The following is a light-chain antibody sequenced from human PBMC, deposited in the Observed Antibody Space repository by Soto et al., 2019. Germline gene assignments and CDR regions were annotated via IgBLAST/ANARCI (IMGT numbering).Light chain of an antibody. V-gene: IGLV2-14*01. CDR2: DVT. Sequence: QSALAQPASVSGSPGQSITISCSGTSSDVGAYNYVSWYHQHHPGKAPELIIYDVTDRPSGVSTRFSGSKSCNTASLTISVLQAEDEGYYYCSSYTTIKTVIFGGGTKLTVL. J-gene: IGLJ2*01. CDR1: SSDVGAYNY. CDR3: SSYTTIKTVI.